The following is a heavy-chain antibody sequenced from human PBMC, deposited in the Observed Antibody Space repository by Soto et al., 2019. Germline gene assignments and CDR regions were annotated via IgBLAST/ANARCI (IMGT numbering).Heavy chain of an antibody. V-gene: IGHV5-51*01. D-gene: IGHD6-13*01. CDR2: IYPGDSDT. CDR1: GYSFTSYW. Sequence: GESLKISCKGSGYSFTSYWIGWVRQMPGKGLEWMGIIYPGDSDTRYSPSFQGQVTISADKSISTAYLQWSSLKASDTAMYYCARSGSSWYRYYYGMDVWGQGTTVTVSS. CDR3: ARSGSSWYRYYYGMDV. J-gene: IGHJ6*02.